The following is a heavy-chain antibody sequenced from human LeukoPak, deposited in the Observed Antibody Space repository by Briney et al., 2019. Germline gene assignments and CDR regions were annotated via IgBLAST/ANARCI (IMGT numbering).Heavy chain of an antibody. D-gene: IGHD3-22*01. CDR1: GGSISSGDYY. CDR2: IYYSGST. Sequence: PSETLSLTCTVSGGSISSGDYYWSWIRQPPGKGLEWIGYIYYSGSTYYNPSLKSRVTISVDTSKNQFSLKLSSVTAADTAVYYCASSTYYYDSSGYHFDYWGQGTLVTVSS. CDR3: ASSTYYYDSSGYHFDY. J-gene: IGHJ4*02. V-gene: IGHV4-30-4*01.